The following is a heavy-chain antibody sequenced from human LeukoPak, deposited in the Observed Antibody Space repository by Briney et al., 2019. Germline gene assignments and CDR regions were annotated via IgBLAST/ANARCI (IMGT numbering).Heavy chain of an antibody. Sequence: AGGSLRLSCTVSGLRFSTYAMSWVRQAPGKGLEWVSAISGSGYSTYYADSVKGRFTISRDNSKNTLYLQMNSLRAEDTAVYYCAKEAGYSGYDYPDYWGQGTLVTVSS. CDR3: AKEAGYSGYDYPDY. V-gene: IGHV3-23*01. D-gene: IGHD5-12*01. CDR1: GLRFSTYA. J-gene: IGHJ4*02. CDR2: ISGSGYST.